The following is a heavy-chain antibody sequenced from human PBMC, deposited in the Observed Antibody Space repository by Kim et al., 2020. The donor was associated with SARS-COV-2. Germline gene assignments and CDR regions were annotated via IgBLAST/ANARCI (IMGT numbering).Heavy chain of an antibody. V-gene: IGHV4-34*01. J-gene: IGHJ4*02. D-gene: IGHD2-15*01. Sequence: KSRVTISVDTAKNQFSLKLSSVTAADTAVYYCARRGHCSGGSCYPARFDYWGQGTLVTVSS. CDR3: ARRGHCSGGSCYPARFDY.